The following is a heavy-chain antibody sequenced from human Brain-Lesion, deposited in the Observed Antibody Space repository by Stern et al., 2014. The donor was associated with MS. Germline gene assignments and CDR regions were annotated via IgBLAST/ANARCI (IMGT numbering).Heavy chain of an antibody. D-gene: IGHD5-12*01. Sequence: EVQLLESGGGLVQPGGSPRLSCVASGFTFSNYWMSWVRQAPGKGLEWVANIKQDGSEKYYVDSVKGRFTISRDNARNSLYLEMNSLRAEETAVYYCARERGYSGYDWLFDYWGQGSLVTVSS. V-gene: IGHV3-7*01. CDR1: GFTFSNYW. CDR3: ARERGYSGYDWLFDY. J-gene: IGHJ4*02. CDR2: IKQDGSEK.